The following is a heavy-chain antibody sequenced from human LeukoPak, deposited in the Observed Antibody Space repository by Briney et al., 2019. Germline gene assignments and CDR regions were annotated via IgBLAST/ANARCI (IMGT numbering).Heavy chain of an antibody. CDR2: ISSSSSYI. CDR1: GFTFSSYS. J-gene: IGHJ4*02. V-gene: IGHV3-21*01. D-gene: IGHD6-13*01. CDR3: ASERPSSSWYDY. Sequence: PGGSLRLSCAASGFTFSSYSMNWVRQAPGKGLEWVSSISSSSSYIYYADSVKGRFTISRDNAKNSLYLQMDSLRAEDTGVYYCASERPSSSWYDYWGQGTLVTVSS.